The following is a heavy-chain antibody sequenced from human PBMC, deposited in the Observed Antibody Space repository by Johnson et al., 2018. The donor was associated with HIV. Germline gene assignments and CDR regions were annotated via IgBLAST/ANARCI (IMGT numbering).Heavy chain of an antibody. V-gene: IGHV3-30*02. CDR2: IRYDGSNK. CDR1: GFTFDDYA. J-gene: IGHJ3*02. CDR3: ARDKGGIVGYDAFDI. Sequence: VQLVESGGGVVQPGRSLKLSCAASGFTFDDYAMHWVRQTPGKGLEWVAFIRYDGSNKYYADSVKGRFTISRDNSKNTLYLQMNSLRAEDTAVYYCARDKGGIVGYDAFDIWGQGTMVTVSS. D-gene: IGHD1-26*01.